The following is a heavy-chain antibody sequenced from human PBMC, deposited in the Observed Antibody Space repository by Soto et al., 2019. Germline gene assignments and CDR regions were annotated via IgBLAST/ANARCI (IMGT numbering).Heavy chain of an antibody. J-gene: IGHJ6*02. D-gene: IGHD4-17*01. V-gene: IGHV3-15*07. Sequence: EVQVVESGGDLVKPGGSLRLSCAVSAFTFNNAWMNWVRQAPGKGLEWVGRIKRKHDGGTTDYAGPVKGRFTISRDDSRNTMFLQMNSLQTEDTAVYYCTADTIMTTDYGMDVWGQGTTVTVSS. CDR3: TADTIMTTDYGMDV. CDR1: AFTFNNAW. CDR2: IKRKHDGGTT.